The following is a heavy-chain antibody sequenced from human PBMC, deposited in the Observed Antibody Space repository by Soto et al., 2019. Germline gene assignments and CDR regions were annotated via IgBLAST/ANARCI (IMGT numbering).Heavy chain of an antibody. Sequence: QLQLQESGPGLVKPSETLSLTCSVSDDSINSDKYYWGWIRQPPGEGLEWIGRIYYRGNANYNPSLQTRVTIPLDKSKSLFSLKLNSVTAADSAVYFCARLEVLATISFYFDFWGPGALVTVSS. CDR1: DDSINSDKYY. J-gene: IGHJ4*02. CDR2: IYYRGNA. D-gene: IGHD2-8*02. CDR3: ARLEVLATISFYFDF. V-gene: IGHV4-39*01.